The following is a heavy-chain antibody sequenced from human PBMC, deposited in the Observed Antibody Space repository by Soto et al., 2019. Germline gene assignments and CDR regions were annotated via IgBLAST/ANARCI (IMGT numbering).Heavy chain of an antibody. CDR1: GFTFSSYW. Sequence: EVQLVESGGGLVQPGGSLRLSCAASGFTFSSYWMSWVRQAPGKGLEWVANIKQDETEKYYVDSVKGRFTISRDNAKNALYPQMNSLRAEDTAVYYGARLARASANDYWGQRTLVTVSS. J-gene: IGHJ4*02. CDR2: IKQDETEK. V-gene: IGHV3-7*04. CDR3: ARLARASANDY. D-gene: IGHD3-16*01.